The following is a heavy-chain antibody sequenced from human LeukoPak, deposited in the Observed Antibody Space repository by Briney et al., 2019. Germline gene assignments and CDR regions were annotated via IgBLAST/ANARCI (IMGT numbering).Heavy chain of an antibody. Sequence: GGSLRLSCAASGFTVSSNYMSWVRQAPGKGLEWVSVIYSGGSTYYADSVKGRFTISRDNSKNTLYLQMNGLRAEDTAVYYCARARYSGYDSPYYFDYWGQGTLVTVSS. CDR1: GFTVSSNY. CDR2: IYSGGST. J-gene: IGHJ4*02. CDR3: ARARYSGYDSPYYFDY. D-gene: IGHD5-12*01. V-gene: IGHV3-53*01.